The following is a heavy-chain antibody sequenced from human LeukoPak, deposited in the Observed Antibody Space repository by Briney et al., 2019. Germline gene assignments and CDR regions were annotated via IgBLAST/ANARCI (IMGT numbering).Heavy chain of an antibody. V-gene: IGHV3-66*04. J-gene: IGHJ4*02. D-gene: IGHD3-10*01. CDR2: IYTSGTT. CDR1: GFTFSSYA. CDR3: ARQTYYLPD. Sequence: GGSLRLSCAASGFTFSSYAMSWVRQAPGKGLEWVSVIYTSGTTLYADSVKGRFTISRDSSKNTLYLQMNSLRAEDTAVYYCARQTYYLPDWGQGTLVTVSS.